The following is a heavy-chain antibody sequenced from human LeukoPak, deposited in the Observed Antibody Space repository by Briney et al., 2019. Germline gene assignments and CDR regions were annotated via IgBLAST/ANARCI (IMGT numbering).Heavy chain of an antibody. D-gene: IGHD4-11*01. V-gene: IGHV4-59*01. CDR1: GGSISGFY. Sequence: SETLSLTCTVSGGSISGFYWSWIRQPPGKGLEWIGYMDKSGSTTYNPSLKSRVTISVDTSKNQFSLKLSPVTAADTAVYYCARDYSKGGGFDFWGQGTLVTVSS. CDR3: ARDYSKGGGFDF. J-gene: IGHJ4*02. CDR2: MDKSGST.